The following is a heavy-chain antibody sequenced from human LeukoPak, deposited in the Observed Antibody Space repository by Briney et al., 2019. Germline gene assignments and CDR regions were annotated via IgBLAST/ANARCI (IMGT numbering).Heavy chain of an antibody. V-gene: IGHV3-48*01. J-gene: IGHJ4*02. CDR1: GGSISSSS. CDR3: ARGQYYYDSSGSPKGY. D-gene: IGHD3-22*01. Sequence: PSETLSLTCTVSGGSISSSSFYWGWIRQPPGKGLEWVSYISSSSTIYYADSVKGRFTISRDNAKNSLYLQMNSLRAEDTAVYYCARGQYYYDSSGSPKGYWGQGTLVTVSS. CDR2: ISSSSTI.